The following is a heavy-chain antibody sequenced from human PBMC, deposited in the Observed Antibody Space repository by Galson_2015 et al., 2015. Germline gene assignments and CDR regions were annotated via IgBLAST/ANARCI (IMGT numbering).Heavy chain of an antibody. Sequence: PALVKPTQTLTLTCTFSGFSLSTRRVGVAWIRQPPGKALEWLALIYWNDDKRYSPSLKSRLTITKDTSKNQVVLTMTNMEPADTGTYFCARVRFTLVATVFDYWGQGILVTVSS. J-gene: IGHJ4*02. D-gene: IGHD5-12*01. CDR1: GFSLSTRRVG. CDR3: ARVRFTLVATVFDY. CDR2: IYWNDDK. V-gene: IGHV2-5*04.